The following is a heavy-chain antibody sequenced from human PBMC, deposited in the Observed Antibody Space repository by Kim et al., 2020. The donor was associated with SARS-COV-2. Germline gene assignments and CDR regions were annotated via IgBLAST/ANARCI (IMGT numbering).Heavy chain of an antibody. CDR3: ARWFSSGHNSQQYYYMDV. CDR2: IDTNTGHP. Sequence: ASVKVSCKASGYSFSIYAMNWMRQAPGQGLEWMGWIDTNTGHPTYAQDFTGRYVFSLDTSVSTAYLQISSLKAEDTAVYYCARWFSSGHNSQQYYYMDVWGKGTTVTVSS. J-gene: IGHJ6*03. D-gene: IGHD3-22*01. V-gene: IGHV7-4-1*02. CDR1: GYSFSIYA.